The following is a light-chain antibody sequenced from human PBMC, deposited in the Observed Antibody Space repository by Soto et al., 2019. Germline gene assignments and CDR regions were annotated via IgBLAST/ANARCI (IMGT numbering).Light chain of an antibody. CDR2: GNT. J-gene: IGLJ1*01. CDR3: QSSDSSMSRI. V-gene: IGLV1-40*01. Sequence: QSVLAQPPSVSGAPGQRVTISCTGSSSNIGAGFDVHWYQQLPGTAPRLVIYGNTNRPSGVPDRFSGSKSGTSASLAITGLQAEDEADYYCQSSDSSMSRIFGTRTKVTVL. CDR1: SSNIGAGFD.